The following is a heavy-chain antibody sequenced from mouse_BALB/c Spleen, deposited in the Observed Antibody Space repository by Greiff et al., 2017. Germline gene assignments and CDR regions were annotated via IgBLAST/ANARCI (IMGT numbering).Heavy chain of an antibody. D-gene: IGHD2-1*01. CDR1: EYAFPSHD. J-gene: IGHJ2*01. CDR2: INSDGGST. V-gene: IGHV5-2*03. Sequence: EVMLVESGGGLVQPGESLKLSCESNEYAFPSHDMSWVRKTPEKGLELVAAINSDGGSTYYPDTMERRFIISRDNTKKTLYLQMSSLRSEDTALYYWARHGGDGKVFFDYWGQGTTLTVSS. CDR3: ARHGGDGKVFFDY.